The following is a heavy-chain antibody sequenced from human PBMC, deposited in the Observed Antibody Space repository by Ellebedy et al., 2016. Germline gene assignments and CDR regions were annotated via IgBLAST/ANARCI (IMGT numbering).Heavy chain of an antibody. CDR2: IYSGGST. J-gene: IGHJ3*02. CDR3: ARDFLGIGEHAFDI. V-gene: IGHV3-66*01. Sequence: GESLKISCAVSGFTVSSNYMSWVRQAPGKGLEWVSVIYSGGSTYYADSVKGRFTISRDNSKNTLYLQMNSLRAEDTAVYYCARDFLGIGEHAFDIWGQGTMVTVSS. CDR1: GFTVSSNY. D-gene: IGHD3-10*01.